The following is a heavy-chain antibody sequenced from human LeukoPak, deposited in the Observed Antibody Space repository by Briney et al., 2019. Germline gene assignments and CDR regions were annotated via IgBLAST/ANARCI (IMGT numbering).Heavy chain of an antibody. Sequence: SETLSLTCTVSGGSISSSSYYWGWIRQPRGKGLEWIGSIYYSGSTYYNPSLKSRVTISVDTSKNQFSLKLSSVTAADTAVYYCARLICSTSCYYYYYYYMDVWGKGTTVTVSS. CDR3: ARLICSTSCYYYYYYYMDV. V-gene: IGHV4-39*01. CDR2: IYYSGST. D-gene: IGHD2-2*01. CDR1: GGSISSSSYY. J-gene: IGHJ6*03.